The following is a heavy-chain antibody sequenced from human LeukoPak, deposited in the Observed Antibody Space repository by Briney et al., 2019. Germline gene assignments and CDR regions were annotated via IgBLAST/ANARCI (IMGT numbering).Heavy chain of an antibody. CDR2: IYHSGKK. V-gene: IGHV4-38-2*01. CDR1: GYSISSGYY. D-gene: IGHD3-10*01. J-gene: IGHJ4*02. Sequence: PSETLSPTCAVSGYSISSGYYWGWIRQPPGKGLEWIGSIYHSGKKYYNPSLKSRVTISVDTSKNQFSLKMSSVTAGDTAVYYCARGLSYYYGSGSYYHDYWGQGTLVSVSS. CDR3: ARGLSYYYGSGSYYHDY.